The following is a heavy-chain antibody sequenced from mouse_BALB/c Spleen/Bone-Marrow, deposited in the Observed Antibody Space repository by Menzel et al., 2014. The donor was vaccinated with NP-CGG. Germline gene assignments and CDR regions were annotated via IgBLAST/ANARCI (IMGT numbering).Heavy chain of an antibody. CDR3: TTGFAY. Sequence: EVKLMESGGGLVQPGGSMKRSCVASGFTFSNYWMNWVRQSPEKGLEWVAEIRLKSHNYATRYAESVKGRFTISRDDSKSSVYLQMNNLRAEDTGIYYCTTGFAYWGQGTLVTVSA. V-gene: IGHV6-6*02. CDR2: IRLKSHNYAT. CDR1: GFTFSNYW. J-gene: IGHJ3*01.